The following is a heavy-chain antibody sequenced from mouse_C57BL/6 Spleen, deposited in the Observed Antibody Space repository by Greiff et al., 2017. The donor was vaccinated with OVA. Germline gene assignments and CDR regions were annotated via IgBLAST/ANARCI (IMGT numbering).Heavy chain of an antibody. CDR3: ARLYGSSYRYFDV. V-gene: IGHV7-3*01. CDR2: IRNKANGYTT. Sequence: EVNLVESGGGLVQPGGSLSLSCAASGFTFTDYYMSWVRQPPGKALEWLGFIRNKANGYTTEYSASVKGRFTISRDNSQSILYLQMNALRAEDSATYYCARLYGSSYRYFDVWGTGTTVTVSS. D-gene: IGHD1-1*01. J-gene: IGHJ1*03. CDR1: GFTFTDYY.